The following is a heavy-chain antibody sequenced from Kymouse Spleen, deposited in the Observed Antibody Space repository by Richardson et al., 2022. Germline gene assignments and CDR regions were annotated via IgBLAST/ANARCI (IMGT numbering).Heavy chain of an antibody. V-gene: IGHV1-8*01. CDR1: GYTFTSYD. CDR3: ARGGYFDWLFHYYYYGMDV. CDR2: MNPNSGNT. D-gene: IGHD3-9*01. J-gene: IGHJ6*02. Sequence: QVQLVQSGAEVKKPGASVKVSCKASGYTFTSYDINWVRQATGQGLEWMGWMNPNSGNTGYAQKFQGRVTMTRNTSISTAYMELSSLRSEDTAVYYCARGGYFDWLFHYYYYGMDVWGQGTTVTVSS.